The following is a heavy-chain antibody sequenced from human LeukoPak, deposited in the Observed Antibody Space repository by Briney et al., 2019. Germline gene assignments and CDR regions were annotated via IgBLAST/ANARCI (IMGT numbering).Heavy chain of an antibody. V-gene: IGHV6-1*01. CDR2: TYYRSKWYT. Sequence: SPTLSLTCAISGDSVSSNSDAWNWVRQSPTRGLEWLGRTYYRSKWYTDYAESVKSRLTINADTSKNHFSLQLNSVTPEDTAVYYCTRGNSGGSTTFYSWGQGTLVTVSS. CDR3: TRGNSGGSTTFYS. D-gene: IGHD2-8*02. CDR1: GDSVSSNSDA. J-gene: IGHJ5*02.